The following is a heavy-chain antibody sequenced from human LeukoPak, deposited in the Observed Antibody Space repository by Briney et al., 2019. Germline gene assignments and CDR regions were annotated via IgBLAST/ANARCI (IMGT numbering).Heavy chain of an antibody. CDR3: AREFVGALDY. Sequence: SETLSLTCTVSGGSISSHYWSWIRQPPGKGLEWIGYIYYSGSTNYNPSLKSRVTISVDTSKNRFSLKLSSVTAADTAVYYCAREFVGALDYWGQGTLVTVSS. V-gene: IGHV4-59*11. D-gene: IGHD3-16*01. CDR1: GGSISSHY. CDR2: IYYSGST. J-gene: IGHJ4*02.